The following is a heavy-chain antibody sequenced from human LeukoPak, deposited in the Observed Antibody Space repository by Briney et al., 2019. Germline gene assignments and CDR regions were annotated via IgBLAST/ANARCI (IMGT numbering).Heavy chain of an antibody. CDR2: IYPGDSDT. CDR1: GYGFTSYW. V-gene: IGHV5-51*01. J-gene: IGHJ6*02. CDR3: ARAGSGSWHGMDV. Sequence: GESLQISSQGSGYGFTSYWIGWVRQMPGKGLEWMGIIYPGDSDTRYSPSFQGQVTISADKSISTAYLQWSSLKASDTAMYYCARAGSGSWHGMDVWGQGTTVTVSS. D-gene: IGHD2-15*01.